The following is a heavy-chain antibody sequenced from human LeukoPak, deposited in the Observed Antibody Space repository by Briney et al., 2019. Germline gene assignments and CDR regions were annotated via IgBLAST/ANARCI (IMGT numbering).Heavy chain of an antibody. V-gene: IGHV1-69*13. CDR1: GGTFSSYA. CDR2: IIPIFGTA. Sequence: GASVKVSCTASGGTFSSYAISWVRQAPGQGLEWMGGIIPIFGTANYAQKFQGRVTITADESTSTAYMELSSLRSEDTAVYYCASNPASYGYYYYGMDVWGQGTTVTVSS. J-gene: IGHJ6*02. D-gene: IGHD5-18*01. CDR3: ASNPASYGYYYYGMDV.